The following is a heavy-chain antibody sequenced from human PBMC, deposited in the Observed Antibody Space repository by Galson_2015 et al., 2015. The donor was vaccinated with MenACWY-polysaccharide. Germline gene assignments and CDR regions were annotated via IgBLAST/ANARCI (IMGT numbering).Heavy chain of an antibody. V-gene: IGHV3-33*06. CDR2: IQYDGTNK. Sequence: SLRLSCAASGLRFSGSGMHWVRQAPGKGLEWVAVIQYDGTNKVYADSVKGRFSISRDNSKNTLYLEMNSLRAEDTALYYCAKHKGWEVANYCMGVWGRGTTVIVS. D-gene: IGHD5-24*01. CDR3: AKHKGWEVANYCMGV. CDR1: GLRFSGSG. J-gene: IGHJ6*03.